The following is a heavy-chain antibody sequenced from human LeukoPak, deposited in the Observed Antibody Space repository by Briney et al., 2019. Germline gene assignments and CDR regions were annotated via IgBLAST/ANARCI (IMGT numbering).Heavy chain of an antibody. J-gene: IGHJ5*02. V-gene: IGHV1-24*01. Sequence: ASVKVFCKVSGYTLTELSMHWVRQAPGKGLEWMGGFDPEDGETIYAQKFQGRVTMTEDTSTDTAYMELSSLRSEDTAVYYCATATMVRGVIISNWFDPWGQGTLVTVSS. D-gene: IGHD3-10*01. CDR2: FDPEDGET. CDR1: GYTLTELS. CDR3: ATATMVRGVIISNWFDP.